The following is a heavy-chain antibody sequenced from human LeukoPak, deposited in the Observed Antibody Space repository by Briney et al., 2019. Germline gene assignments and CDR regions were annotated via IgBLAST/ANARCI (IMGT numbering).Heavy chain of an antibody. CDR2: IIPIFGTA. CDR1: GGTFSSYA. D-gene: IGHD2-2*01. Sequence: ASVKVSCKASGGTFSSYAISWVRQAPGQGLEWMGRIIPIFGTANYAQKFQGRVTMTTDTSTSTAYMELRSLRSDDTAVYYCARDLKDIVVVPAADNWFDPWGQGTLVTVSS. J-gene: IGHJ5*02. V-gene: IGHV1-69*05. CDR3: ARDLKDIVVVPAADNWFDP.